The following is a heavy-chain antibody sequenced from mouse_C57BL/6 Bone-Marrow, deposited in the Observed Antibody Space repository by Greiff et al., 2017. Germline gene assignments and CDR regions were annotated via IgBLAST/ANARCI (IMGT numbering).Heavy chain of an antibody. V-gene: IGHV1-59*01. Sequence: VQLQQPGAELVRPGTSVTLSCKASGYTFTSYWMHWVKQRPGQGLEWIGVIDPSDSYTNYNQKFKGKATLTVDTSSSTAYMQLSSLTSEDSAVYYCARSDYWGQGTTLTVSS. CDR2: IDPSDSYT. J-gene: IGHJ2*01. CDR1: GYTFTSYW. CDR3: ARSDY.